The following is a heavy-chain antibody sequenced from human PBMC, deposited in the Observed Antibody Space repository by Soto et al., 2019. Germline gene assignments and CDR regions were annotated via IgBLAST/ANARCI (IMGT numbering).Heavy chain of an antibody. Sequence: QVQLQESGPGLVKPSQTLSLACTVSGGSIDTSDYYWSWIRQQPGKGLEWIGYIFHIGDTDYNPSLTRRLAFSVDLSNKKFSLRLTSVTVADTSMYFCASHPRIATGWHFDLWCRGRLVTVYS. CDR1: GGSIDTSDYY. CDR3: ASHPRIATGWHFDL. CDR2: IFHIGDT. D-gene: IGHD6-25*01. J-gene: IGHJ2*01. V-gene: IGHV4-31*02.